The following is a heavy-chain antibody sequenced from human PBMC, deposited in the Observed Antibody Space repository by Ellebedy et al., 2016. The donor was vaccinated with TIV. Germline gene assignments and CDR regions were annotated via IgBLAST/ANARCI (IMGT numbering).Heavy chain of an antibody. CDR2: ISYDGSNK. J-gene: IGHJ4*02. D-gene: IGHD6-19*01. V-gene: IGHV3-30*03. Sequence: PGGSLRLSCAASGFTFSSYGMHWVRQAPGKGLEWVAVISYDGSNKYYADSVKGRFTISRDNSKNTLYLQMNSLRAEDTAVYYCARGKWLEPVDYWGQGTLVTVSS. CDR1: GFTFSSYG. CDR3: ARGKWLEPVDY.